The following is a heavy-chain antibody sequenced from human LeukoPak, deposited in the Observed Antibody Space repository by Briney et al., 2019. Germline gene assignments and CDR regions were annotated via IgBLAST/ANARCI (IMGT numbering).Heavy chain of an antibody. J-gene: IGHJ4*02. CDR1: GLTFSSYV. D-gene: IGHD6-19*01. V-gene: IGHV3-23*01. CDR3: AKKTIAVAGPFDY. CDR2: ISGSGGST. Sequence: GGSLRLSCAASGLTFSSYVMSWVRQAPGKGLEWVSAISGSGGSTYYVDSVRGRFTISRDNSKNALYLQMNSLRAEDTAVYYCAKKTIAVAGPFDYWGQGTLVTVSS.